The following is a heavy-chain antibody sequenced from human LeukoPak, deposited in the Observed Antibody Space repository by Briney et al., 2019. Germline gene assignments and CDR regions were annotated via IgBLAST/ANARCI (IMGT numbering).Heavy chain of an antibody. CDR1: GFTFSSYW. CDR2: IKQDGSEK. Sequence: GGSLRLSCAASGFTFSSYWMSWVRQAPGKGLEWVANIKQDGSEKYYVDSVKGRFTISRDNAKNSLYLQMNSLRAEDTAVYYCARRNYYDGSGYYDYYYYYMDVWGKGTTVTVSS. V-gene: IGHV3-7*01. CDR3: ARRNYYDGSGYYDYYYYYMDV. J-gene: IGHJ6*03. D-gene: IGHD3-22*01.